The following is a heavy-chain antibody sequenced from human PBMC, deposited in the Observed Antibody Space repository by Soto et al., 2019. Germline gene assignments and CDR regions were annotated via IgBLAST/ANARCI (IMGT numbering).Heavy chain of an antibody. CDR2: ISAYNGNT. CDR3: ARTGTGTPTYVVVVAATSNAFDI. D-gene: IGHD2-15*01. Sequence: QVQLVQSGAEVKKPGASVKVSCKASGYTFTSYGISWVRQAPGQGLEWMGGISAYNGNTNYAQKLQGRVTMTTDTSTSTAYMELRRLSSDDTAVYYCARTGTGTPTYVVVVAATSNAFDIWGQGTMVTVSS. J-gene: IGHJ3*02. CDR1: GYTFTSYG. V-gene: IGHV1-18*01.